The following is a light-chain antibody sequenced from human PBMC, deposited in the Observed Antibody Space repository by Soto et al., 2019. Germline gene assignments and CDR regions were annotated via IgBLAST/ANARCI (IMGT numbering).Light chain of an antibody. CDR1: QSISTY. CDR2: AAS. CDR3: QHSYSTPLT. V-gene: IGKV1-39*01. Sequence: DIQMTQSPSSLSASVGDRVTITCRASQSISTYFNWYQQKPGKAPKLLIYAASSLQSGVPSRFSGSGSGTDFSLTISSLQPADFAADYGQHSYSTPLTFGGGTKVEIK. J-gene: IGKJ4*01.